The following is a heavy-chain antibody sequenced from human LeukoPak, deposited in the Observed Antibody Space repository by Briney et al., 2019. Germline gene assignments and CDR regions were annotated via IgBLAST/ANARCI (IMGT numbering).Heavy chain of an antibody. J-gene: IGHJ4*02. V-gene: IGHV4-59*08. Sequence: SETLSLTCTVSGGSISSYYWNWIRQPPGKGLEWIGYIYYSGSTNYNPSLKSRVTISVDTSKNQFSLKLSSVTAADTAVYYCASAGNSGNYYRGYYFDYWGQGTLVTVSS. CDR1: GGSISSYY. CDR3: ASAGNSGNYYRGYYFDY. D-gene: IGHD1-26*01. CDR2: IYYSGST.